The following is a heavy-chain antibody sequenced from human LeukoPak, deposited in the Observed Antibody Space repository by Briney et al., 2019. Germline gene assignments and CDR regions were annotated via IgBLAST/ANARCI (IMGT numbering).Heavy chain of an antibody. V-gene: IGHV3-48*02. CDR1: GFTFSSYS. Sequence: GGSLRLSCAASGFTFSSYSMNWVRQAPGKGLEWVSYISSVSSTIYYADSVKGRFTISRDNAKNSLYLQMNSLRDEDTAVYYCAKSSSWLYYFDYWGQGTLVTVSS. J-gene: IGHJ4*02. CDR2: ISSVSSTI. CDR3: AKSSSWLYYFDY. D-gene: IGHD6-13*01.